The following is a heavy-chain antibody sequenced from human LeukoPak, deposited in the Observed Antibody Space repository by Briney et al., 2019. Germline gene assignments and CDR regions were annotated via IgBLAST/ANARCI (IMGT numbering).Heavy chain of an antibody. J-gene: IGHJ4*02. V-gene: IGHV3-23*01. CDR1: GFTSTIYA. D-gene: IGHD1-1*01. Sequence: GGSLRLSCAASGFTSTIYAMSWVRQAPGKGLEWVAALITTGGNTFYADSVKGRFTISRDNSKNTLYLQMNSLRAEDTAVYYCAKKSPETGQFDYWGQGTLVTVSS. CDR2: LITTGGNT. CDR3: AKKSPETGQFDY.